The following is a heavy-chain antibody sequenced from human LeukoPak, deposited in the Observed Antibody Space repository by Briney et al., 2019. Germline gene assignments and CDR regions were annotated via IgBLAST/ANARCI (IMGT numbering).Heavy chain of an antibody. CDR3: ARGRKNEYYYDSSGYYYDY. CDR1: GGSISSGGYS. D-gene: IGHD3-22*01. CDR2: IYHSGST. Sequence: SGTLSLTCAVSGGSISSGGYSWSWIRQPPGKGLEWIGYIYHSGSTYYNPSLKSRVTISVDRSKNQFSLKLSSVTAADTAVYYCARGRKNEYYYDSSGYYYDYWGQGTLVTVSS. J-gene: IGHJ4*02. V-gene: IGHV4-30-2*01.